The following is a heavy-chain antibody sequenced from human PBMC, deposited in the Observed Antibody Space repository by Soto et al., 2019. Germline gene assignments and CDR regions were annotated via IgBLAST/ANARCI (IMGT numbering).Heavy chain of an antibody. V-gene: IGHV4-39*01. J-gene: IGHJ4*02. CDR2: IYYSGST. CDR3: ARLLGNYDYIWGSYPATNFDY. Sequence: SETLSLTCTVSGGSISSSSYYWGWIRQPPGKGLEWIGSIYYSGSTYYNPSLKSRVTISVDTSKNQFSLKLSSVTAADTAVYYCARLLGNYDYIWGSYPATNFDYWGQGTLVTVSS. D-gene: IGHD3-16*02. CDR1: GGSISSSSYY.